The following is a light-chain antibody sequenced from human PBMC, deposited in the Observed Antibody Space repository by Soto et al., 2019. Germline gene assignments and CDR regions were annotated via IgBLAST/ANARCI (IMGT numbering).Light chain of an antibody. CDR3: QVWDSSSDHVV. Sequence: SYELTQPPSVSVAPGKTARITCGGNNIGSKSVHGYQQKPGQAPVLVIYYDSDRPSGIPERFSGSNSGNTATLTISRVEVGYEADYYCQVWDSSSDHVVFGGGTKLTVL. J-gene: IGLJ2*01. CDR1: NIGSKS. CDR2: YDS. V-gene: IGLV3-21*04.